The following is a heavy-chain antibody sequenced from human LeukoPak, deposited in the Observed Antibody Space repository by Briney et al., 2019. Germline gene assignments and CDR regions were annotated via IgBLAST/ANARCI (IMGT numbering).Heavy chain of an antibody. D-gene: IGHD6-13*01. CDR3: AKSRIAAAGTAFNAFDI. Sequence: GGSLRLSCAASGLTLSSYGMHWVRQAPGKGLEWVTVISYDGSNKYYADSVKGRFTISRDNSKNTLYLQMNSLRAEDTAVYYCAKSRIAAAGTAFNAFDIWGQGTMVTVSS. V-gene: IGHV3-30*18. J-gene: IGHJ3*02. CDR1: GLTLSSYG. CDR2: ISYDGSNK.